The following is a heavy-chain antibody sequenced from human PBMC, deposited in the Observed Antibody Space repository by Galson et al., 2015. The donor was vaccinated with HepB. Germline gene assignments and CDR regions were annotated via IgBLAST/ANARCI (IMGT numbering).Heavy chain of an antibody. CDR2: IRSKANSYAT. CDR3: TRFEEVVVADHGMDV. CDR1: GLTFSGSA. Sequence: SLRLSCAASGLTFSGSAMHWVRQASGKGLEWVGRIRSKANSYATAYAASVKGRFTISRDDSKNTAYLQMNSLKTEDTAVYYCTRFEEVVVADHGMDVWGQGTTVTVSS. V-gene: IGHV3-73*01. J-gene: IGHJ6*02. D-gene: IGHD2-15*01.